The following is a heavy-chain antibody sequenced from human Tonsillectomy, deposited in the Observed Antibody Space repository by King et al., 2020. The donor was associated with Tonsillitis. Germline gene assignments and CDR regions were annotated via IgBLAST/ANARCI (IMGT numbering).Heavy chain of an antibody. CDR3: ARDYGDYAPGYFDY. Sequence: VQLVESGAEVKKPGASVKVSCKASGYTFTSYGISWVRQAPGQGLDGMGGISAYNGNTNYAQKLQGRVTMTTDTSTSTAYMELRSLRSDDTAVYYCARDYGDYAPGYFDYWGQGTLVTVSS. V-gene: IGHV1-18*01. CDR2: ISAYNGNT. D-gene: IGHD4-17*01. J-gene: IGHJ4*02. CDR1: GYTFTSYG.